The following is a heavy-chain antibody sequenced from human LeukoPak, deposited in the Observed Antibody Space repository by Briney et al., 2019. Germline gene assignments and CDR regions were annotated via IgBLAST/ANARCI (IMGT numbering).Heavy chain of an antibody. CDR3: AKEKAAADQTFDY. CDR2: ISYDGSNK. J-gene: IGHJ4*02. CDR1: GFTFSSYG. D-gene: IGHD6-13*01. V-gene: IGHV3-30*18. Sequence: RSLRLSCAASGFTFSSYGMHWVRQAPGKGLEWVAVISYDGSNKYYADSVKGRFTISRDNSKNTLYLQMNSLRAEDTAVYYCAKEKAAADQTFDYWGQGTLVTVSS.